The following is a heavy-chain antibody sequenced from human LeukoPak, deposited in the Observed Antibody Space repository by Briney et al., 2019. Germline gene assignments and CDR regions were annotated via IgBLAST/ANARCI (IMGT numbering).Heavy chain of an antibody. CDR1: VGSFSAYH. CDR3: ARGQASYRYFDY. J-gene: IGHJ4*02. CDR2: INHSGNT. Sequence: SETLSLTCAVYVGSFSAYHWSWIRQPPGKGLEWIGEINHSGNTNSNPSLKSRVTISVDTSKNQFSLKVTSVTAADTAVYYCARGQASYRYFDYWGQGTLVAVSS. V-gene: IGHV4-34*01. D-gene: IGHD1-26*01.